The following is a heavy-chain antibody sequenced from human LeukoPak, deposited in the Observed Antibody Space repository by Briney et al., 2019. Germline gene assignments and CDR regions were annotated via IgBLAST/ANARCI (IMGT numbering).Heavy chain of an antibody. J-gene: IGHJ6*02. CDR2: ISWNSGSI. CDR3: AKDIRNYYYYGMDV. Sequence: SLRLSCAASGFTFEDYAMHWGRQAPGEGLEGGSGISWNSGSIGYADSVKGRFTISRDNAKNSLYLQMNSLRAEDTALYYCAKDIRNYYYYGMDVWGQGTTVTVSS. CDR1: GFTFEDYA. V-gene: IGHV3-9*01.